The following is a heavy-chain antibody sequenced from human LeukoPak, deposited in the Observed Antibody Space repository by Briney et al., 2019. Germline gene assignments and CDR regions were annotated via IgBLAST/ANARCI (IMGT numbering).Heavy chain of an antibody. CDR1: GYTFSIYW. V-gene: IGHV5-51*01. Sequence: GESLKISCKGSGYTFSIYWIGWVRQMPGKGLEWMGIIYPADSDTRYSPSFQGQVTISADKSISTAYLQWSSLKASDTAMYYCARKLSGYSYAAIDYWGQGTLVTVSS. CDR3: ARKLSGYSYAAIDY. J-gene: IGHJ4*02. CDR2: IYPADSDT. D-gene: IGHD5-18*01.